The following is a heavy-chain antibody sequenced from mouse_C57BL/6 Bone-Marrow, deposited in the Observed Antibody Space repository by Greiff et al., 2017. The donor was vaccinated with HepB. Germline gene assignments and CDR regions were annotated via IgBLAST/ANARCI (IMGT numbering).Heavy chain of an antibody. CDR3: ARRLGNYYGSSYWFAY. V-gene: IGHV1-19*01. Sequence: VQLQQSGPVLVKPGASVKMSCKASGYTFTDYYMNWVKQSHGKSLEWIGVINPYNGGTSYNQKFKGKATLTVDKSSSTAYMELNSLTSEDSAVYYCARRLGNYYGSSYWFAYWGQGTLVTVSA. CDR1: GYTFTDYY. D-gene: IGHD1-1*01. CDR2: INPYNGGT. J-gene: IGHJ3*01.